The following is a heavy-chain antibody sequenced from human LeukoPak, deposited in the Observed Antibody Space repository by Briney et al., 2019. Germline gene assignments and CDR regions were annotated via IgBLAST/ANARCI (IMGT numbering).Heavy chain of an antibody. CDR1: GGSFSGYY. V-gene: IGHV4-34*01. CDR2: INHSGST. D-gene: IGHD1-26*01. Sequence: SETLSLTCAVYGGSFSGYYWSWIRQPPGKGLEWIGEINHSGSTNYNPSLKSRVTISVDTSKNQFSLKLSSVTAADTAVYYCAGSRLSGSYAPVYWGQGTLVTVSS. J-gene: IGHJ4*02. CDR3: AGSRLSGSYAPVY.